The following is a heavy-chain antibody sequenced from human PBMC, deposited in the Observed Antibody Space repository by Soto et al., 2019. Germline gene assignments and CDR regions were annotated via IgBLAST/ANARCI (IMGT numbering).Heavy chain of an antibody. CDR1: GFTFTSSA. D-gene: IGHD3-3*01. V-gene: IGHV1-58*01. CDR3: AAGTGGTYYDFWSGQPDYYYGMDV. CDR2: IVVGSGNT. Sequence: ASVKVSCKASGFTFTSSAVQWVRQARGQRLEWIGWIVVGSGNTNYAQEFQERVTITRDMSTSTAYMELSSLRSEDTAVYYCAAGTGGTYYDFWSGQPDYYYGMDVWGQGTTVTVSS. J-gene: IGHJ6*02.